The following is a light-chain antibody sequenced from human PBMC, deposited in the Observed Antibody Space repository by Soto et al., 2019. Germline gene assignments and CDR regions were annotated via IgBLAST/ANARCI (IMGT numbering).Light chain of an antibody. CDR3: YSYACSFTWV. V-gene: IGLV2-11*01. CDR2: EVT. J-gene: IGLJ3*02. CDR1: SNDVGGYNF. Sequence: QSALTQPRSVSGSPGQSVTISCTGTSNDVGGYNFVSWYQQHPGKAPKLMISEVTNRPSGVSSRFSGSKSGNTASLTISGLQADDEGDYYCYSYACSFTWVFGGGTKVTVL.